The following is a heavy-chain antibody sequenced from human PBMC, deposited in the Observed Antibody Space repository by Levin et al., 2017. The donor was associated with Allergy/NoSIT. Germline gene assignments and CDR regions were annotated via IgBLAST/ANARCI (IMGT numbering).Heavy chain of an antibody. Sequence: ASVKVSCKASGYTFTGYYMHWVRQAPGQGLEWMGWINPNSGGTNYAQKFQGRVTMTRDTSISTAYMELSRLRSDDTAVYYCARMGWVAAAGTRGAFDIWGQGTMVTVSS. CDR3: ARMGWVAAAGTRGAFDI. V-gene: IGHV1-2*02. J-gene: IGHJ3*02. CDR2: INPNSGGT. D-gene: IGHD6-13*01. CDR1: GYTFTGYY.